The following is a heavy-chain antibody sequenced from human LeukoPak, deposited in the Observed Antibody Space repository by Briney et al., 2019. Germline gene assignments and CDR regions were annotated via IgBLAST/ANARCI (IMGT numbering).Heavy chain of an antibody. CDR1: RFPRRKYA. J-gene: IGHJ6*02. CDR3: ARQIGGNYYYYGMDV. D-gene: IGHD2-15*01. V-gene: IGHV3-23*01. Sequence: GGSLRLSCVGSRFPRRKYAMSWVRQAPGKGLEWVSGISGSGGSKYYADSVRGRFTISRDNSKDTLFLQMNSLRAEDTALYYCARQIGGNYYYYGMDVWGQGTTVTVSS. CDR2: ISGSGGSK.